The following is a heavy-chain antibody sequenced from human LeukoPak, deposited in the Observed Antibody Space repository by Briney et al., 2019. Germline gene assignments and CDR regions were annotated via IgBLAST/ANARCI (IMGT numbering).Heavy chain of an antibody. CDR2: ISGSGGST. Sequence: GGSLRLSCAASGFTFSSYAMSWVRQAPGKGLGWASAISGSGGSTYYADSVKGRFTISRDNSKNTLYLQMNSLRAEDTAVYYCATHYGVAANYFDYWGQGTLVTVSS. CDR1: GFTFSSYA. CDR3: ATHYGVAANYFDY. J-gene: IGHJ4*02. D-gene: IGHD6-13*01. V-gene: IGHV3-23*01.